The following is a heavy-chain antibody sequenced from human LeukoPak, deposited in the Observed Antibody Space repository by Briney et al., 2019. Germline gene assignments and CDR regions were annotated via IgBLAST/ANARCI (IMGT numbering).Heavy chain of an antibody. D-gene: IGHD2-15*01. CDR3: ARGPYCSGGSCYDY. CDR1: GLTFSSYS. Sequence: GGSLRLSCAASGLTFSSYSMNWVRQAPGKGLEWVSSISSSSSYIYYADSVKGRFTISRDNAKNSLYLQMNSLRAEDTAVYYCARGPYCSGGSCYDYWGQGTLVTVSS. V-gene: IGHV3-21*01. J-gene: IGHJ4*02. CDR2: ISSSSSYI.